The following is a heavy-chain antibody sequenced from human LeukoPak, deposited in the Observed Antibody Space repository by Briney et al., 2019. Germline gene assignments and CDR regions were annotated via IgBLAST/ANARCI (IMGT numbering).Heavy chain of an antibody. D-gene: IGHD4-17*01. CDR3: ARDLVTVTKGFDI. CDR2: ISYIGST. Sequence: SETLSLTCAVSDDSFSSHYWTWIRQPPGKGLEWIGYISYIGSTNYNPSLKSRVTISIDTSKNQFSLQLTSVTAADTAVYYCARDLVTVTKGFDIWGQGTMVSVSS. J-gene: IGHJ3*02. CDR1: DDSFSSHY. V-gene: IGHV4-59*11.